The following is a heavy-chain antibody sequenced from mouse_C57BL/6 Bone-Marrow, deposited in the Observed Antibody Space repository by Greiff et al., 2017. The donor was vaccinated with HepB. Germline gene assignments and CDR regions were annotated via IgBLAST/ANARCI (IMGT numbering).Heavy chain of an antibody. CDR1: GYTFTDYE. CDR2: IDPETGGT. Sequence: VQLQQSGAELVRPGASVTLSCKASGYTFTDYEMHWVKQTPVHGLEWIGAIDPETGGTAYNQKFKGKAILTADKSSSTAYMELRSLTSEDSAVYYCTRPNYYGSSPFDYWGQGTTLTVSS. J-gene: IGHJ2*01. V-gene: IGHV1-15*01. CDR3: TRPNYYGSSPFDY. D-gene: IGHD1-1*01.